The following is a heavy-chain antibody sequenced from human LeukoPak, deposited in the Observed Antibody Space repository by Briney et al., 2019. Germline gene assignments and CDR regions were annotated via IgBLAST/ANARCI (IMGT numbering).Heavy chain of an antibody. CDR2: INPNSGGT. V-gene: IGHV1-2*02. D-gene: IGHD6-13*01. Sequence: ASVKVSCKASGYTFTGYYMHWVREAPGQGLEWMGWINPNSGGTNYAQKSQGRVTMTRDTSISTAYMELSRLRSDDTAVYYCARGPSAAAGRNNWFDPWGQGTLVTVSS. CDR1: GYTFTGYY. CDR3: ARGPSAAAGRNNWFDP. J-gene: IGHJ5*02.